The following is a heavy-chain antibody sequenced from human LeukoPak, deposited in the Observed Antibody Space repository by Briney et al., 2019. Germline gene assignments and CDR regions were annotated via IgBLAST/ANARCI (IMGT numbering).Heavy chain of an antibody. CDR2: IYSSGNT. CDR3: ARDRVYCGGDCYTIDY. D-gene: IGHD2-21*02. Sequence: SETLSLTCTVSGGSISSYYWSWIRQPAGKGLEWIGRIYSSGNTNYNPSLKSRVTISIDTSKNQFSLKLSSVTAADTAVYYCARDRVYCGGDCYTIDYWGQGTLVTVSS. V-gene: IGHV4-4*07. CDR1: GGSISSYY. J-gene: IGHJ4*02.